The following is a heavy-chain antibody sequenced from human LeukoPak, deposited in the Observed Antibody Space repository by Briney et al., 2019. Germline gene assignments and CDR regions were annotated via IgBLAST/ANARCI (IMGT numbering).Heavy chain of an antibody. CDR3: ARDRLPATAGY. CDR2: TNPSGGST. D-gene: IGHD2-2*01. V-gene: IGHV1-46*01. CDR1: GYTFTSYY. Sequence: GASVKVSCKASGYTFTSYYMHWVRQAPGQVLEWMGITNPSGGSTSYAQKFQGRVTMTRDTSTSTVYMEPSSLRSEDTAVYYCARDRLPATAGYWGQGTLVTVSS. J-gene: IGHJ4*02.